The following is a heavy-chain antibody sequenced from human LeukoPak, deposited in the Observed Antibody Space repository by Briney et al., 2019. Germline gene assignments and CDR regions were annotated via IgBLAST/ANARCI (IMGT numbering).Heavy chain of an antibody. CDR3: AKDSLADIDY. J-gene: IGHJ4*02. Sequence: GGSLRLSCAASGFIFSTYGMYWVRQAPGKGLEWVAFIRHDGSIKNYADSVKGRSTISRDNSKNTPYPQMNSLRAEDTAVYYCAKDSLADIDYWGQGTLVTVSS. V-gene: IGHV3-30*02. CDR2: IRHDGSIK. D-gene: IGHD3-16*01. CDR1: GFIFSTYG.